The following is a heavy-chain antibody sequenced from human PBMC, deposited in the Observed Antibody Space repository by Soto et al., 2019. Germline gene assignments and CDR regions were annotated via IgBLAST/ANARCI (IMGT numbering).Heavy chain of an antibody. D-gene: IGHD3-16*01. CDR1: GFTFDDYG. CDR2: INWNGGSA. CDR3: ARDLYYGRFDP. V-gene: IGHV3-20*04. J-gene: IGHJ5*02. Sequence: GGSLRLSCAASGFTFDDYGMSWVRQDPEKGLEWVAGINWNGGSALYADSVKGRFTIFRDNTKNSLYLQMNSLRAEDTALYYCARDLYYGRFDPWGQGTLVTVSS.